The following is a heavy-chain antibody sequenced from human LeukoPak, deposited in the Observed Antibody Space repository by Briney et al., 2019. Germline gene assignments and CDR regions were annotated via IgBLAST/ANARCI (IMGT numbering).Heavy chain of an antibody. J-gene: IGHJ4*02. CDR2: FDPEDGET. Sequence: ASVKVSCXASGGTFSTYAISWVRQAPGQGLEWMGGFDPEDGETIYAQKFQGRVTMTEDTSTDTAYMELSSLRSEDTAVYYCATGLLGQNWDPYYFDYWGQGTLVTVSS. V-gene: IGHV1-24*01. D-gene: IGHD7-27*01. CDR1: GGTFSTYA. CDR3: ATGLLGQNWDPYYFDY.